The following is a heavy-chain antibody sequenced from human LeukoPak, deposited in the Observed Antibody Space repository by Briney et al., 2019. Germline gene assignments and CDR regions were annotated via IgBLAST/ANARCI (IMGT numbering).Heavy chain of an antibody. CDR2: MSYDGSNK. CDR1: GFTSSGHG. J-gene: IGHJ3*02. Sequence: GRSLRLSCAASGFTSSGHGMHWVRQAPGQGLEWVAVMSYDGSNKYYADSVKGRFTISRDNSKNTLSLQMDSLRREDTAMYYCSQGGSGTTKGAFDIWGQGTMVTVS. D-gene: IGHD1-1*01. CDR3: SQGGSGTTKGAFDI. V-gene: IGHV3-30*18.